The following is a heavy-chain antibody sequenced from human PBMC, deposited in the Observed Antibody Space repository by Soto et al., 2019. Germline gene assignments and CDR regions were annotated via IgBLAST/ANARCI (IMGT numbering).Heavy chain of an antibody. CDR3: AKDQLRGVRGVITYYYGMDV. CDR1: GFTFSSYG. D-gene: IGHD3-10*01. Sequence: QVQLVESGGGVVQPGRSLRLSCAASGFTFSSYGMHWVRQAPGKGLEWVAVISYDGSNQSYADSVKGRFTISRDNSKTTLYLQLNSLRAEDTAVYYCAKDQLRGVRGVITYYYGMDVLGHGP. J-gene: IGHJ6*02. V-gene: IGHV3-30*18. CDR2: ISYDGSNQ.